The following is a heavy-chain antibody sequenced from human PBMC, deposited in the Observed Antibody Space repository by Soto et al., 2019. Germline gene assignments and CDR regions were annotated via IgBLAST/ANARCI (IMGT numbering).Heavy chain of an antibody. J-gene: IGHJ4*02. CDR3: GRLDSSGYHLVGY. Sequence: GQALKISCKGSGYSLTSYSIGWVRQMPGKGLEWMGTIYPGDSETTYSPSFQDQVTISAAKSIRTPHLQWTTLKAPDHAMYYCGRLDSSGYHLVGYWGQRPLVNVSS. D-gene: IGHD3-22*01. V-gene: IGHV5-51*01. CDR2: IYPGDSET. CDR1: GYSLTSYS.